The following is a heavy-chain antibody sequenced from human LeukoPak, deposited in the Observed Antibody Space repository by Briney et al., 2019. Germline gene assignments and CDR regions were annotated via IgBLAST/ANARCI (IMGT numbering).Heavy chain of an antibody. Sequence: GGSLRLSCAASGFTFSSYGMHWVRQAPGKGLEWVAVIWYDGSNKYYADPVKGRFTISRDNSKNTLYLQMNSLRAEDTAVYYCAKGYCSSTSCPLDYWGQGTLVTVSS. CDR3: AKGYCSSTSCPLDY. CDR1: GFTFSSYG. V-gene: IGHV3-33*06. J-gene: IGHJ4*02. D-gene: IGHD2-2*01. CDR2: IWYDGSNK.